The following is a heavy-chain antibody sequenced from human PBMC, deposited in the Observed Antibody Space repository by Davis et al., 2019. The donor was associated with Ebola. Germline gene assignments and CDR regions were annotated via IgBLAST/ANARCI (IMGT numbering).Heavy chain of an antibody. V-gene: IGHV4-59*12. CDR2: IYASAYR. CDR1: GGSISSDY. Sequence: MPSETLSLTCSVSGGSISSDYWSWIRQPPGKGLEWIGYIYASAYRNYNPSLKSRVTMTVDTSKNHFSLKLSSVTAADTAVYYCAMAGWIQSPTWRDYWGQGTLVTVSS. J-gene: IGHJ4*02. D-gene: IGHD5-18*01. CDR3: AMAGWIQSPTWRDY.